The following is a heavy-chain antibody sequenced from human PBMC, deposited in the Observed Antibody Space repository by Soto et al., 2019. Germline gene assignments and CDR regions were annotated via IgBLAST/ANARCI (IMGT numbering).Heavy chain of an antibody. V-gene: IGHV4-59*01. CDR1: GGSISSYY. Sequence: SETLSLTCTVSGGSISSYYWSWIRQPPGKGLEWIGYIYYSGSTNYNPSLKSRVTISVDTSKNQFSLKLSSVTAADTAVYYCAREVPAAIENWFDPWGQGTLVTVSS. D-gene: IGHD2-2*02. J-gene: IGHJ5*02. CDR3: AREVPAAIENWFDP. CDR2: IYYSGST.